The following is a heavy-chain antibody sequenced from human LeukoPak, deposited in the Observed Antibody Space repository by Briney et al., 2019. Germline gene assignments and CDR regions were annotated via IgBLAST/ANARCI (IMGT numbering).Heavy chain of an antibody. V-gene: IGHV1-18*01. J-gene: IGHJ6*03. CDR3: ARGGCGPRLGYYMDV. D-gene: IGHD6-19*01. CDR2: ISPYNGNT. Sequence: ASVKVSCKASGYTFTRYGISWVRQAPGQGLEWMGWISPYNGNTNFAQTLQGRVTLTTDTATTTAYMELRSLRSDDTAVYFCARGGCGPRLGYYMDVWGNGTTVTVSS. CDR1: GYTFTRYG.